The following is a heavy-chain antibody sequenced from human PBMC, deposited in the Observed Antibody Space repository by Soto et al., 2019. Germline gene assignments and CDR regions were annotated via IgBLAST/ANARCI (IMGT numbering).Heavy chain of an antibody. CDR3: AKDKGGDFWSGPNWFDP. CDR1: GFTFSSYA. CDR2: ISGSGGST. D-gene: IGHD3-3*01. J-gene: IGHJ5*02. Sequence: GGSLRLSCAASGFTFSSYAMSWVRQAPGKGLEWVSAISGSGGSTYYADSVKGRFTISRDNSKNTLYLQMNSLGAEDTAVYYCAKDKGGDFWSGPNWFDPWGQGTLVTVSS. V-gene: IGHV3-23*01.